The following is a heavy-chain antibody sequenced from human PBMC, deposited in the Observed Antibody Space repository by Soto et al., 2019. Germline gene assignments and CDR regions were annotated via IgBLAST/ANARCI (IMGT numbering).Heavy chain of an antibody. CDR3: AREGVATIRGTFDY. V-gene: IGHV3-30-3*01. J-gene: IGHJ4*02. CDR2: ISYDGSNK. D-gene: IGHD5-12*01. CDR1: GFTFSSYA. Sequence: QVQLVESGGGVVQPGRSLRLSCAASGFTFSSYAMHWVRQAPGKGLEWVAVISYDGSNKYYAHSVKGRFTISRDNSKNTLYLQMNSLRAEDTAVYYCAREGVATIRGTFDYWGQGTLVTVSS.